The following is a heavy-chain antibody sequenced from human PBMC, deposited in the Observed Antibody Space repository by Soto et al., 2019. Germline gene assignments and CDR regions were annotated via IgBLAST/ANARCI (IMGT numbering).Heavy chain of an antibody. CDR2: IYQRGTT. Sequence: PSETLSLTCSVSGGSVRSGSYYWTWIRQPPGKGLEWIGYIYQRGTTNYNASLKSRVTISIDTSKNQFFLKLNSVTAADTAVYYCARDSSGRHDYWGQGTLVTVSS. J-gene: IGHJ4*02. V-gene: IGHV4-61*01. D-gene: IGHD3-22*01. CDR1: GGSVRSGSYY. CDR3: ARDSSGRHDY.